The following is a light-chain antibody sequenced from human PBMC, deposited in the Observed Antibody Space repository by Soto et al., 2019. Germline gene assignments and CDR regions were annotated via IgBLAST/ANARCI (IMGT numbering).Light chain of an antibody. J-gene: IGLJ1*01. CDR3: SSYTSSSTSYV. V-gene: IGLV2-14*01. CDR2: DVS. Sequence: QSALTQPASVSGSPGQSITISCTGTSSDVGGYNYVSWYQQHPGKAPKLMIYDVSNRPSGVSNRVSGSKSGNTASLTISGLQAEDEADYYCSSYTSSSTSYVFGTGTQLTVL. CDR1: SSDVGGYNY.